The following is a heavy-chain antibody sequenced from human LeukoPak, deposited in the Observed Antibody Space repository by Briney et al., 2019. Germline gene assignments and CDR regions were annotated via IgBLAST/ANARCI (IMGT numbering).Heavy chain of an antibody. CDR1: GFTFSSYA. CDR2: ISGSGGST. D-gene: IGHD6-19*01. J-gene: IGHJ4*02. Sequence: GGSLRLSCAASGFTFSSYAMSWVRQAPGKGLEWVSAISGSGGSTYYADSVKGRFTISRDNSKNTLYLQMNSLRAEDTAVYYCAHDPALGGWYRVDYWGQGTLVTVSS. V-gene: IGHV3-23*01. CDR3: AHDPALGGWYRVDY.